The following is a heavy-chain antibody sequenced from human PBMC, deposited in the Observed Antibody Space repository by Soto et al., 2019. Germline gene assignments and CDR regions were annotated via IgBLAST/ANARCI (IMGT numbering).Heavy chain of an antibody. CDR1: GGSFSGYY. Sequence: QVQLQQWGAGLLKPSETLSLTCAVYGGSFSGYYWSWIRQPPGKGLEWIGEINHSGSTNYNPSLKSRVTISVDTSKNQFSLKLSFVTAADTAVYYCARGPLYCSGGSCYSSSLSYWGQGTLVTVSS. CDR2: INHSGST. V-gene: IGHV4-34*01. J-gene: IGHJ4*02. CDR3: ARGPLYCSGGSCYSSSLSY. D-gene: IGHD2-15*01.